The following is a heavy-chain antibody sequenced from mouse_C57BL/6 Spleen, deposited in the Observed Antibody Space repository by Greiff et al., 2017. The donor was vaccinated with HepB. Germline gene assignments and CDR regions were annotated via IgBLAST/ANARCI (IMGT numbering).Heavy chain of an antibody. CDR2: ISSGSSTI. V-gene: IGHV5-17*01. Sequence: DVMLVESGGGLVKPGGSLKLSCAASGFTFSDYGMHWVRQAPEKGLEWVAYISSGSSTIYYADTVKGRFTISRDNAKNTLFLQMTSLRSEDTAMYYCARSLTGTGAMDYWGQGTSVTVSS. CDR3: ARSLTGTGAMDY. CDR1: GFTFSDYG. D-gene: IGHD4-1*01. J-gene: IGHJ4*01.